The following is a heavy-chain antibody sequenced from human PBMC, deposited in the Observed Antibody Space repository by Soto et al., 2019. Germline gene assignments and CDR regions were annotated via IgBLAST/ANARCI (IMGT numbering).Heavy chain of an antibody. CDR3: ARLGRVVVVPAAMTFDY. CDR2: IYYSGST. V-gene: IGHV4-39*01. Sequence: QLQLQESGPGLVKPSETLSLTCTVSGGSISSSSYYWGWIRQPPGKGLEWIGSIYYSGSTYYNPSLKSRVTISVDTSKNQFSLKLSSVTAADTAVYYCARLGRVVVVPAAMTFDYWGQGTLVTVSS. CDR1: GGSISSSSYY. D-gene: IGHD2-2*01. J-gene: IGHJ4*02.